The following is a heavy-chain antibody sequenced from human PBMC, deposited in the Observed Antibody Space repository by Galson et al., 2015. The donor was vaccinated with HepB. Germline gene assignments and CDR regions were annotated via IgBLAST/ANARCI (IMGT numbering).Heavy chain of an antibody. CDR2: INPRGGST. CDR3: GRGHCSGGSCLTFDY. D-gene: IGHD2-15*01. J-gene: IGHJ4*02. CDR1: GFTFNNFY. Sequence: SVKVSCKASGFTFNNFYMHWVRQAPGQGLEWMGVINPRGGSTVYAEKFQGRVTMTRDTSTSTVYMELSSLRSEDTAVYYCGRGHCSGGSCLTFDYWGQGALVTVSS. V-gene: IGHV1-46*02.